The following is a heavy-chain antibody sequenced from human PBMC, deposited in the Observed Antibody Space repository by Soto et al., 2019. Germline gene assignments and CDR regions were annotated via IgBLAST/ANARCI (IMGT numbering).Heavy chain of an antibody. CDR2: IIPIFGTA. J-gene: IGHJ5*02. V-gene: IGHV1-69*13. CDR3: ARGTDIVVVPAAKSWGNWFDP. CDR1: GGTFSSYA. Sequence: ASVKVSCKASGGTFSSYAISWVRQAPGQGLEWMGGIIPIFGTANYAQKFQGRVTITADESTSTAYMELGSLRSEDTAVYYCARGTDIVVVPAAKSWGNWFDPWGQGTLVTVSS. D-gene: IGHD2-2*01.